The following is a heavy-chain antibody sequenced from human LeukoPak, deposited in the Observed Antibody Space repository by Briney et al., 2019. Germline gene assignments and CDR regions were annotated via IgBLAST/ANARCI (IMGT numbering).Heavy chain of an antibody. D-gene: IGHD3-10*01. CDR2: MKSYGSGGTR. Sequence: GGSLRLSCEVSGLTFSDAWMNWVRQAPGKGLEWVGRMKSYGSGGTRDYAAPVKGRFIISRDDSRNMLYLQMNNLKTEDTGVYYCAWQKTVRGPSVYSWGQGTLVTVSS. CDR3: AWQKTVRGPSVYS. CDR1: GLTFSDAW. V-gene: IGHV3-15*07. J-gene: IGHJ4*02.